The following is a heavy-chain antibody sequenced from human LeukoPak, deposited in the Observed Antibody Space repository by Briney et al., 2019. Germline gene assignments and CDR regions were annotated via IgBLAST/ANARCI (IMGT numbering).Heavy chain of an antibody. CDR3: ARKRGAAMATSYFDY. V-gene: IGHV3-21*01. Sequence: GGSLRLSCAASGFTFSSYSMNWVRQAPGKGLEWVSSISSSSSYIYYADSVKGRFTISRDNAKNSLYLQMNSLRAEDTAVYYCARKRGAAMATSYFDYWGEGTLVSPSS. CDR1: GFTFSSYS. D-gene: IGHD5-18*01. CDR2: ISSSSSYI. J-gene: IGHJ4*02.